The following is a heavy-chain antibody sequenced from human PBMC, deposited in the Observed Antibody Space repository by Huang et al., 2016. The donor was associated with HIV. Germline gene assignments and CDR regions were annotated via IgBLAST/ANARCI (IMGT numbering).Heavy chain of an antibody. CDR2: VYQSGST. V-gene: IGHV4-39*01. CDR1: GDFISSTNYY. J-gene: IGHJ4*02. D-gene: IGHD6-13*01. CDR3: ASQHIGAAATWF. Sequence: QLQLQESGPGQVKPSETLSLTCTVSGDFISSTNYYWGWIRQSPGKGREWVGSVYQSGSTNYNPSLKSRVTLSVDTSRNQFSLRLNSVTATDTAVYYCASQHIGAAATWFWVRGTQVAVSS.